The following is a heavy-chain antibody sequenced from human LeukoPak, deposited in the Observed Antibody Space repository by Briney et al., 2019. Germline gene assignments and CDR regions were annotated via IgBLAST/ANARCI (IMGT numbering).Heavy chain of an antibody. J-gene: IGHJ4*02. D-gene: IGHD3-22*01. CDR3: ARAYAYYYDSSGYYPVD. CDR2: IYYSGST. CDR1: GGSISRYY. V-gene: IGHV4-59*01. Sequence: PSETLSLTCTVSGGSISRYYWSWIRQPPGKGLEWIGYIYYSGSTNYNPSLKSRVTISVDTSKNQFSLKLSSVTAADTAVYYCARAYAYYYDSSGYYPVDWGQGTLVTVSS.